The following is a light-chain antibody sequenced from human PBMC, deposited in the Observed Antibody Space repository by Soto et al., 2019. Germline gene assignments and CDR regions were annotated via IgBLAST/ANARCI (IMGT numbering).Light chain of an antibody. V-gene: IGLV2-8*01. CDR1: SSDVGGYNY. J-gene: IGLJ3*02. CDR2: EVS. CDR3: SSYAGSNNWV. Sequence: QSVLTQPPSASGSPGQSVTISCTGTSSDVGGYNYVSWYQQHPGKAPKLMIYEVSKRPSGVPDRFSGSKSGNTASLTVSGLWAEDEADYYCSSYAGSNNWVFGGGTKVTVL.